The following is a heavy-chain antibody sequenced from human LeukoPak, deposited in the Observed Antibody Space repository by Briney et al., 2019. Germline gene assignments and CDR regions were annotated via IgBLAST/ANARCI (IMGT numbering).Heavy chain of an antibody. CDR1: GFTISSYA. CDR3: ASATIGGSYHRLYSGY. Sequence: GGNLRRYGAASGFTISSYAMHRHRQAPGKGREGVIVISYDGSNKYYADSEKGRFTMDRDNSKNKLYLRSHSTRAEAMAFYSGASATIGGSYHRLYSGYWGQGTLVTVS. D-gene: IGHD3-16*01. CDR2: ISYDGSNK. V-gene: IGHV3-30-3*01. J-gene: IGHJ4*02.